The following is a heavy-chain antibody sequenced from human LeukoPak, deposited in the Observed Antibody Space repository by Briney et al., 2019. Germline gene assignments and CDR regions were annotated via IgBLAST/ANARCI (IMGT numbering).Heavy chain of an antibody. D-gene: IGHD3-22*01. CDR3: ARYDSRYPWYYFDY. J-gene: IGHJ4*02. CDR2: IRYDGSNK. Sequence: GGSLRLSCAASGFTFSSYGMHWVRQAPGKGLEWVAFIRYDGSNKYYADSVKGRFTISRDNSKNTLYLQMNSLRAEDTAVYYCARYDSRYPWYYFDYWGQGTLVTVSS. V-gene: IGHV3-30*02. CDR1: GFTFSSYG.